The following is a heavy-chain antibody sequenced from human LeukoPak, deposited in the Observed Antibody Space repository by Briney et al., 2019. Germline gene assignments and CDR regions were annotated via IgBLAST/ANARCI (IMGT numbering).Heavy chain of an antibody. CDR2: IIPILGIA. J-gene: IGHJ4*02. Sequence: ASVTVSCKASGGTFSSYAISWVRQAPGQGLEWMGRIIPILGIANYAQKFQGRVTITADKSTSTAYMELSSLRSEDTAVYYCARDQEGVINYWGQGTLVTVSS. CDR1: GGTFSSYA. D-gene: IGHD3-10*01. CDR3: ARDQEGVINY. V-gene: IGHV1-69*04.